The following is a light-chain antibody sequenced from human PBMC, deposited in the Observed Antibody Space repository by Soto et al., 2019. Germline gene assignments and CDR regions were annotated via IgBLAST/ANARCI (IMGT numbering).Light chain of an antibody. Sequence: EIVLTQSPGTLSLSPGERATLSCRASQSVSSSYLAWYQQKPGQAPRLLIYGASSRATGIPDRFSGSGSGTDFTLTISRLEPEDCAVYYCQQYDSSPLTFGGGTKVEFK. CDR2: GAS. J-gene: IGKJ4*01. CDR3: QQYDSSPLT. V-gene: IGKV3-20*01. CDR1: QSVSSSY.